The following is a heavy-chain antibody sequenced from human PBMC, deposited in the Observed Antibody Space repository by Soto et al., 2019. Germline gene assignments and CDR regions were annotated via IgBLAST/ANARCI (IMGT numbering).Heavy chain of an antibody. CDR1: GGSISSGDYY. V-gene: IGHV4-30-4*01. CDR3: ARVTYYYDSSGYSDGGDYYYGMDV. Sequence: PSETLSLTCTVSGGSISSGDYYWCWIRQPPGKGLEWIGYIYYSGSTYYNPSLKSRVTISVDTSKNQFSLKLSSVTAADTAVYYCARVTYYYDSSGYSDGGDYYYGMDVWGQGTTVTVSS. J-gene: IGHJ6*02. CDR2: IYYSGST. D-gene: IGHD3-22*01.